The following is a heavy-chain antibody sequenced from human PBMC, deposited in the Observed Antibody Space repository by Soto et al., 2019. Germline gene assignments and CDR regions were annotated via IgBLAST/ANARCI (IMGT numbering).Heavy chain of an antibody. CDR2: IYYSGST. CDR3: ARGRGDTAMAWYY. V-gene: IGHV4-59*01. D-gene: IGHD5-18*01. CDR1: GGSISSYY. J-gene: IGHJ4*02. Sequence: QVQLQESGPGLVKPSETLSLTCTVSGGSISSYYWSWIRQSPGKGLEWIGYIYYSGSTKYNPSLQSRVTITVDTAKNQFSLKRSSVTAADTAVYYWARGRGDTAMAWYYWGQGTLVTVSS.